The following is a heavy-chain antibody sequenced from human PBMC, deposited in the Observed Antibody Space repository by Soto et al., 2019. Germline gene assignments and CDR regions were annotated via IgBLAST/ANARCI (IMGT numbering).Heavy chain of an antibody. D-gene: IGHD1-1*01. CDR2: IYYSGST. CDR1: GGSVSSGSYY. CDR3: GRVPWNPTSFFDY. V-gene: IGHV4-61*01. J-gene: IGHJ4*02. Sequence: QVQLQESGPGLVKPSETLSLTCTVSGGSVSSGSYYWSWIRQPPGKALEWIGYIYYSGSTNYNPSLKSRVTISVDTSKNQFSRMLSPVTAADTAVYYCGRVPWNPTSFFDYWGQGTLVTVSS.